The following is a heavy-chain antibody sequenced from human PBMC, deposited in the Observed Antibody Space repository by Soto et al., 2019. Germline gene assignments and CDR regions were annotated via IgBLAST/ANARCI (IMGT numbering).Heavy chain of an antibody. CDR3: ARQRYNSGPTDNDMDV. CDR1: GYNFYTYW. D-gene: IGHD6-19*01. Sequence: PGESMKVSSKGCGYNFYTYWIGWVRQMPGKGLEWMGIIYPGDSDTKYSPSFQGQVTISVDKSISTAYLQWSSLKASDTAMYYCARQRYNSGPTDNDMDVWGQGTTVTVSS. V-gene: IGHV5-51*01. J-gene: IGHJ6*02. CDR2: IYPGDSDT.